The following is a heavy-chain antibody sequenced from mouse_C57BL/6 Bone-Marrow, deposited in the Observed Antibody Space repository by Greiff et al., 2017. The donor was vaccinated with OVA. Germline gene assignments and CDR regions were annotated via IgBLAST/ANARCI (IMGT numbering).Heavy chain of an antibody. J-gene: IGHJ3*01. V-gene: IGHV2-2*01. CDR2: IWSGGST. Sequence: QVQLQQSGPGLVQPSQSLSITCTASGFSFTSYGVHWVRQSPGKGLEWLRVIWSGGSTDYNAAFISRMTISKDNSKSQIFFKMNSLQADDTAIYYCARNCYYYGSIPFAYWGQGTLVTVSA. D-gene: IGHD1-1*01. CDR3: ARNCYYYGSIPFAY. CDR1: GFSFTSYG.